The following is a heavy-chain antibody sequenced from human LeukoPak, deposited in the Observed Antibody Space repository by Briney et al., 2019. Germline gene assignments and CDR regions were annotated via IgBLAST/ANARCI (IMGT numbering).Heavy chain of an antibody. V-gene: IGHV4-59*01. Sequence: SETLSLTCTVSGDSISSFYWSWIRQPPGKGLEWIGYISYSGSTNYNPSLKSRVTISVDTSKNQFSLKLTSVTAADTAVYYCARLAQHRYYYDTSAYRYYFDYWGQGTLVTVSS. CDR2: ISYSGST. D-gene: IGHD3-22*01. J-gene: IGHJ4*02. CDR1: GDSISSFY. CDR3: ARLAQHRYYYDTSAYRYYFDY.